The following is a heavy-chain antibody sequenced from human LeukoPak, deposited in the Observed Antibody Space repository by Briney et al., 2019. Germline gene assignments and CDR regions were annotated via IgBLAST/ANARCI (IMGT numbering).Heavy chain of an antibody. Sequence: GGSLRLSCATSGFTFSSYNMNWVRQAPGKGLEWVSATSVRTNNRYHADSVKGRFTISRDNAKNSLYLQMNSLRAEDTAVYYCARESTTTHDALDIWGPGTMVTVSS. J-gene: IGHJ3*02. V-gene: IGHV3-21*01. CDR1: GFTFSSYN. CDR3: ARESTTTHDALDI. CDR2: TSVRTNNR. D-gene: IGHD4-11*01.